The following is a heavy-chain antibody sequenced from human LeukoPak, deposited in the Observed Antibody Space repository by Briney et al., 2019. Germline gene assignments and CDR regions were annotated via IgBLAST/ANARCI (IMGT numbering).Heavy chain of an antibody. CDR2: INPNSGGT. CDR3: ARAAGYGYGLTDFDY. V-gene: IGHV1-2*02. Sequence: GASVKVSCKASGYTFTGYYMHWVRQAPGQGLEWMGWINPNSGGTNYAQKFQGRVTMTRDTSISTAYMELSRLRSDDTAVYYCARAAGYGYGLTDFDYWGQGTLVTVSS. J-gene: IGHJ4*02. CDR1: GYTFTGYY. D-gene: IGHD5-18*01.